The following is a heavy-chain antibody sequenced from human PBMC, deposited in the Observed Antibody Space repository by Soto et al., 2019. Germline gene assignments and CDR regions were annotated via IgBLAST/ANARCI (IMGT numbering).Heavy chain of an antibody. CDR2: IIPVFGAG. J-gene: IGHJ3*02. CDR3: ARTGYLLLQWGAFDI. CDR1: GGAFNNYA. V-gene: IGHV1-69*01. D-gene: IGHD4-4*01. Sequence: QVQLVQSGAEVQKPGSSVKVSCKTSGGAFNNYAITWVRQAPGQGLEWMGGIIPVFGAGNYAQGFQGRATITADEATSTVYMELRSLRPEDTAVYDCARTGYLLLQWGAFDIWGQGTMVNVSS.